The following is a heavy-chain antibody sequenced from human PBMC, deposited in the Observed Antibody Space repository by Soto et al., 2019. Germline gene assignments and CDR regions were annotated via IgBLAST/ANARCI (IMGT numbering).Heavy chain of an antibody. J-gene: IGHJ6*03. CDR3: ARHRAFCSGKSCALCYYYYVDV. D-gene: IGHD2-2*01. Sequence: QVQLQESGPGLVKPSETLSLTCTVSGGSISSYYWSWIRQPPGKGLEWIGYIYYSGSTTYNPSLNIRVNISAGTTKNQLSLNLSSVTAADTALYYCARHRAFCSGKSCALCYYYYVDVWGIGTTVTVSS. CDR1: GGSISSYY. V-gene: IGHV4-59*08. CDR2: IYYSGST.